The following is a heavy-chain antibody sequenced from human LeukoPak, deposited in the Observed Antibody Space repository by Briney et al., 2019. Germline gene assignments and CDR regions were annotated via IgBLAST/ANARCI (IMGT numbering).Heavy chain of an antibody. V-gene: IGHV4-39*01. Sequence: SETLSLTCNVSGGSISGSRRYWGWVRQPQGGRLDWIGSIRYIGTTYYNPSLQSRLTISVDNSQNQFSLKLKSVTAADTSMYYCTRQLSWASDTGDSWGQGTLVTVSS. CDR3: TRQLSWASDTGDS. D-gene: IGHD6-13*01. CDR2: IRYIGTT. J-gene: IGHJ5*01. CDR1: GGSISGSRRY.